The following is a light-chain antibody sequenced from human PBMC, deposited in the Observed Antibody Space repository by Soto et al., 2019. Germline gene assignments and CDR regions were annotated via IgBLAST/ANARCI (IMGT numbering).Light chain of an antibody. CDR1: QGIGND. CDR3: LQDYVYPWT. J-gene: IGKJ1*01. CDR2: EAS. Sequence: AIQVTQSPSSLSASVGDRVTISCRASQGIGNDLGWYQQKPGKAPKLLIYEASTLQTGVASRFRASGSGTDFTLTISSLQPEDFATYYCLQDYVYPWTFGQGTKVEVK. V-gene: IGKV1-6*01.